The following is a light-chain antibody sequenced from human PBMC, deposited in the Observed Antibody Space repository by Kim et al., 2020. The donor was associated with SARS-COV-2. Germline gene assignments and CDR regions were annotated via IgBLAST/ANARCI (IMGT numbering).Light chain of an antibody. J-gene: IGKJ5*01. CDR3: QQRSNWPPT. V-gene: IGKV3-11*01. CDR1: ENIRNY. Sequence: LAPGDRATRTCRAGENIRNYLAWYQQKPGQAPRLLIYDASNRATGIPARFSGSGSGTDFTLTINSLEPEDFAVYYCQQRSNWPPTFGQGTRLEIK. CDR2: DAS.